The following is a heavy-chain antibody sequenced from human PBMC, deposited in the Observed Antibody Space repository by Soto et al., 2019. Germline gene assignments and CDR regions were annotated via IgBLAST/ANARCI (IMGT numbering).Heavy chain of an antibody. J-gene: IGHJ4*02. CDR2: IYIGGST. CDR1: GFTVSSNY. V-gene: IGHV3-66*01. D-gene: IGHD1-20*01. CDR3: ARDPGSRYGQD. Sequence: GGSLRHSCAASGFTVSSNYMSWVRQAPGKGLEWVSVIYIGGSTYYADSVKGRFTISRDNSKNTLYLQMNSLRAEDTAVYYCARDPGSRYGQDWGQGALVTVSS.